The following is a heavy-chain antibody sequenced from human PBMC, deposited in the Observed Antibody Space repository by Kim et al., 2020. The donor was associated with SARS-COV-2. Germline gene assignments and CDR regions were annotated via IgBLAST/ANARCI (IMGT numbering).Heavy chain of an antibody. V-gene: IGHV3-33*08. D-gene: IGHD1-26*01. CDR1: GFTFSSYG. Sequence: GGSLRLSCAASGFTFSSYGMHWVCQAPGKGLEWVAVIWYDGSNKYYADSVKGRFTISRDNSKNTLYLQMNSLRAEDTAVYYCARLARDSTWEDYWGQGTLVTVSS. CDR3: ARLARDSTWEDY. CDR2: IWYDGSNK. J-gene: IGHJ4*02.